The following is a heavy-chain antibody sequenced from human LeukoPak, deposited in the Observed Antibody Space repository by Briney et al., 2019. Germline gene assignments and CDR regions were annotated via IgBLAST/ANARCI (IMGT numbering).Heavy chain of an antibody. CDR1: GFTFSSYS. D-gene: IGHD3-22*01. V-gene: IGHV3-48*02. CDR2: ISSTSSTI. CDR3: ARDDKRQDYYDSSGYYPAGIDY. J-gene: IGHJ4*02. Sequence: GGSLRLSCAASGFTFSSYSMTWVRQAPGKGLEWVSYISSTSSTIYYADSVKGRFTISIDNAKNSLYLQMNSLRHEDTAMYDCARDDKRQDYYDSSGYYPAGIDYWGQGTLVTVSS.